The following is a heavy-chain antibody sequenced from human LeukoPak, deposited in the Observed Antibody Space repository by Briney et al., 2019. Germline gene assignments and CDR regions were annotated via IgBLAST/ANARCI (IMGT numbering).Heavy chain of an antibody. Sequence: GGSLRLSCAASGFTFSSYAMNWVRQAPGKGLEWVSTISATGGTTTYADSVKGRFTISRDTSKNTLYLQMNSLRAEDTAVYYCARVPGSRWQWRAEHDYWGQGPLVTVSS. V-gene: IGHV3-23*01. CDR3: ARVPGSRWQWRAEHDY. CDR1: GFTFSSYA. D-gene: IGHD6-19*01. CDR2: ISATGGTT. J-gene: IGHJ4*02.